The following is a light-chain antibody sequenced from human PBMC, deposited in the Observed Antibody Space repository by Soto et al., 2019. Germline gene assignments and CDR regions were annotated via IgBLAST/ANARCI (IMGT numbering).Light chain of an antibody. Sequence: EIVLKQSPGTLSLSPGERATLSCRASQSVSSSYLAWYQQKPGQAPRLLIYGASSRATGIPDRFSGSGSGTDFTLTISRLEPEDFAVYYCQQYGSSPQTFGQGTK. V-gene: IGKV3-20*01. J-gene: IGKJ1*01. CDR1: QSVSSSY. CDR2: GAS. CDR3: QQYGSSPQT.